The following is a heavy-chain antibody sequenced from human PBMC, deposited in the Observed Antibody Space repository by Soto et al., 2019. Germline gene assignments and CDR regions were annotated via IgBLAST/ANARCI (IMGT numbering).Heavy chain of an antibody. CDR1: GGSFSGYY. CDR2: INHSGST. J-gene: IGHJ6*03. V-gene: IGHV4-34*01. Sequence: QVQLQQWGAGLLKPSETLSLTCAVYGGSFSGYYWSWIRQPPGKGLEWIGEINHSGSTNYNTSLKGRVTLSVDTSKNQFSLMLSSVTAADTAVYYFARLPRGDILTGPPHYLDVWGKGTTVTVSS. D-gene: IGHD3-9*01. CDR3: ARLPRGDILTGPPHYLDV.